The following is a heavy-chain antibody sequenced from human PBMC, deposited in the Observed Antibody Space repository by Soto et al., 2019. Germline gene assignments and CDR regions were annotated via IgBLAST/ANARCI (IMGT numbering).Heavy chain of an antibody. CDR1: GFTFSDYY. Sequence: PGGSLRLSCAASGFTFSDYYMSWIRQAPGKGLEWVSYISSSGSTIYYADSVKGRFTISRDNAKNSLYLQMNSLRAEDTAVYYCAQCLLGVNYYYGMDVWGQGTTVTVSS. J-gene: IGHJ6*02. CDR3: AQCLLGVNYYYGMDV. CDR2: ISSSGSTI. V-gene: IGHV3-11*01. D-gene: IGHD3-16*01.